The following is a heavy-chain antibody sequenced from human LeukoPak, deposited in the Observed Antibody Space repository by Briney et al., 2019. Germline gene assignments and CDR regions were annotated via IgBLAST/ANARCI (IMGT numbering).Heavy chain of an antibody. CDR1: GFTFSSYA. D-gene: IGHD3-10*01. V-gene: IGHV3-23*01. CDR3: AKDNTMIRGIIYYDMDV. Sequence: GGSLRLSCAASGFTFSSYAMGWVRQAPGKGLEWVSAISVTVDRTYYADSVTGRFTISRDNSKNTLYLQMNSLRAEDMDVYYCAKDNTMIRGIIYYDMDVWGQGTTVTVSS. J-gene: IGHJ6*02. CDR2: ISVTVDRT.